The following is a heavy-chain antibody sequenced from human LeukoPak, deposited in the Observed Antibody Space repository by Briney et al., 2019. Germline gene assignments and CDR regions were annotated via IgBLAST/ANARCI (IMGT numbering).Heavy chain of an antibody. V-gene: IGHV3-23*01. J-gene: IGHJ6*03. CDR2: ISGSGGST. Sequence: QSGGSLRLSCAASGFTFSSYAMSWVRQAPGKGLEWVSAISGSGGSTYYADSVKGRFTISRDNSKNTLYLQMNSLRAEDTAVYYCAKDQLLVRYYYYMDVWGKGTTVTVSS. CDR3: AKDQLLVRYYYYMDV. D-gene: IGHD6-13*01. CDR1: GFTFSSYA.